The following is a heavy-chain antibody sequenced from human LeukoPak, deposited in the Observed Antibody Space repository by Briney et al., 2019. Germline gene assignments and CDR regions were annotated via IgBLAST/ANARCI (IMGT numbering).Heavy chain of an antibody. D-gene: IGHD3-22*01. Sequence: ASVKASCKVSGYTLTELSMHWVRQAPGKGLEWMGGFDPEDGETIYAQKFQGRVTMTEDTSTDTAYMELSSLRSEDTAVYYCATDFPHYYDSSGYYFDYWGQGTLVTVSS. CDR1: GYTLTELS. J-gene: IGHJ4*02. CDR2: FDPEDGET. V-gene: IGHV1-24*01. CDR3: ATDFPHYYDSSGYYFDY.